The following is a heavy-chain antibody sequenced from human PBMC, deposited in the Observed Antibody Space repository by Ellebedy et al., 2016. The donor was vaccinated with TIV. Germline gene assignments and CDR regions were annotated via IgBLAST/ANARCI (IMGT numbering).Heavy chain of an antibody. Sequence: GESLKISCGASGFKFSIYSMNWVRQAPGKGLEWVAYITSDTRTIKYADSVQGRFTIYRDNAKNSVYLQMNSLRDEDTAVYLCARSVQFRFDYWGRGTLVTVSS. CDR1: GFKFSIYS. V-gene: IGHV3-48*02. CDR2: ITSDTRTI. D-gene: IGHD6-6*01. J-gene: IGHJ4*02. CDR3: ARSVQFRFDY.